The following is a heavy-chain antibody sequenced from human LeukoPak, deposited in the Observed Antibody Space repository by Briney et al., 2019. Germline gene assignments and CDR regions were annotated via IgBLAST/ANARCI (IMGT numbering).Heavy chain of an antibody. J-gene: IGHJ4*02. V-gene: IGHV4-59*01. CDR1: GGSISSYY. Sequence: SETLSLTCTVSGGSISSYYWSWIRQPPGKGLEWIGYIYYSGSTNYNPSLKSRVTISVDTSKNQFSLKLSSVTAADTAVYYCARVNVGSYDSSSLFDYWGQGTLVTVSS. CDR2: IYYSGST. CDR3: ARVNVGSYDSSSLFDY. D-gene: IGHD3-22*01.